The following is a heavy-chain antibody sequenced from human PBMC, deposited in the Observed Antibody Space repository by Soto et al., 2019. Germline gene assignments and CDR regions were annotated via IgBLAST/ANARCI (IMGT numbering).Heavy chain of an antibody. CDR3: ARDIAFDIDY. CDR2: IYSKAGKM. CDR1: GYTFNDFG. Sequence: QVHLLQSGAEVQKPGASVKVSCKTSGYTFNDFGITWVRQAPGLGLEWPGWIYSKAGKMHFAPKFQNSVIMTTDTSTSTAFMELTSLTFDDSAIYFCARDIAFDIDYWGEGPLVTVS. J-gene: IGHJ4*02. D-gene: IGHD2-15*01. V-gene: IGHV1-18*01.